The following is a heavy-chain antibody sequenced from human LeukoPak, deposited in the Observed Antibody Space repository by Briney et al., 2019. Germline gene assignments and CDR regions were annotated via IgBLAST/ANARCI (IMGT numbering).Heavy chain of an antibody. V-gene: IGHV4-4*02. Sequence: SGTLSLTCAVSGGSISSNNWWSWVRQPPGKGLEWIGEIYHSGSTNYHPSLKSRVTISVDKSKNQFSLKLSSVTAADTAVYYCARAYYDSSGYRVGNDAFDIWGQGTMVTVSS. CDR1: GGSISSNNW. J-gene: IGHJ3*02. CDR2: IYHSGST. D-gene: IGHD3-22*01. CDR3: ARAYYDSSGYRVGNDAFDI.